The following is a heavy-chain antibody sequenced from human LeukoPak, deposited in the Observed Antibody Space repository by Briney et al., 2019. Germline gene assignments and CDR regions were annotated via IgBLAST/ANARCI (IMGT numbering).Heavy chain of an antibody. J-gene: IGHJ4*02. V-gene: IGHV3-33*06. Sequence: PGRSLRLSCAASGFTFSSYGMHWVRQAPGEGLEWVAVIWYDGSNKYYADSVKGRFTISRDNSKNTLYLQMNSLRAEDTAVYYCAKGMTTVTTSDYWGQGTLVTVSS. CDR2: IWYDGSNK. CDR1: GFTFSSYG. CDR3: AKGMTTVTTSDY. D-gene: IGHD4-17*01.